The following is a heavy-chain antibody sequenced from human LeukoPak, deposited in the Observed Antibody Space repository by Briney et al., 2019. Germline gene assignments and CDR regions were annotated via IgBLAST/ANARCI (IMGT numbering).Heavy chain of an antibody. V-gene: IGHV1-8*01. J-gene: IGHJ3*02. D-gene: IGHD2-21*01. CDR3: AGSIVVGGSDAFDI. Sequence: ASVKVSCKASGYTFTSYDINWVRQATGQGLEWMGWMNPNGGNTGYAQKFQGRVTMTRNTSISTAYMELSSLRSEDTAVYYCAGSIVVGGSDAFDIWGQGTMVTVSS. CDR1: GYTFTSYD. CDR2: MNPNGGNT.